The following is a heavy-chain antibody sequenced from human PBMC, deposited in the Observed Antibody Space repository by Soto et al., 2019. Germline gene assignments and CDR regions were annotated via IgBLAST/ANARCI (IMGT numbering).Heavy chain of an antibody. CDR3: VKSRGGNNFDFFD. V-gene: IGHV3-64D*06. Sequence: PGGSLRLSCAASGFTFSSFALHWVRQAPRKGLEYISGVRGNGDPPFYADPVKGRFTISRDNSQKTFYLQMTALNVDDTAVYYCVKSRGGNNFDFFDWGQGTLVTVSS. CDR1: GFTFSSFA. D-gene: IGHD5-12*01. CDR2: VRGNGDPP. J-gene: IGHJ4*02.